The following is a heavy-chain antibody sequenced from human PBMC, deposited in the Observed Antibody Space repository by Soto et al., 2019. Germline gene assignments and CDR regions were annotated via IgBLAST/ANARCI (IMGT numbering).Heavy chain of an antibody. V-gene: IGHV3-23*01. CDR1: GFTFSSYV. CDR2: ISVSGGGT. CDR3: AKEVRGSGSSSVDY. D-gene: IGHD3-10*01. Sequence: EVQLLESGGGLVQPGGSLRLSCAPSGFTFSSYVMSWVRQAPGKGLEWVSAISVSGGGTYYADSVNGRFTISRDNSKNTLYLQMNSLRVEDTAVYYCAKEVRGSGSSSVDYWGQGTLVTVSS. J-gene: IGHJ4*02.